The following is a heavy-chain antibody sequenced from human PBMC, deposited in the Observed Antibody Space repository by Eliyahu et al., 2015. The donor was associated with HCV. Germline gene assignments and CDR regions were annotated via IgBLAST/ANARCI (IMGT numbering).Heavy chain of an antibody. CDR2: IYYSGST. CDR3: ARRSSSSGFDY. J-gene: IGHJ4*02. V-gene: IGHV4-39*01. CDR1: GGSISXSXYY. D-gene: IGHD6-6*01. Sequence: QLQLQESGPGLVKPSETLSLXXXVSGGSISXSXYYWGWIRQPPGKGLEWIGSIYYSGSTYYNPXLKSRVTISVDTSKNQFSLKLSSVTAADTAVYYCARRSSSSGFDYWGQGTLVTVSS.